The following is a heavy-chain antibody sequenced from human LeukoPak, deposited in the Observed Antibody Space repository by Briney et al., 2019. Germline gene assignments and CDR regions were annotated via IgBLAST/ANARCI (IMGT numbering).Heavy chain of an antibody. CDR2: INAYNGNT. V-gene: IGHV1-18*01. D-gene: IGHD2-15*01. J-gene: IGHJ5*02. CDR1: GYTFTSYG. CDR3: ARAIVVVVAATPEGGWFDP. Sequence: ASVKVSCKASGYTFTSYGFSWVRQAPGQGLEWMGWINAYNGNTNYAQKFQGRVTITADKSTSTAYMELSSLRSEDTAVYYCARAIVVVVAATPEGGWFDPWGQGTLVTVSS.